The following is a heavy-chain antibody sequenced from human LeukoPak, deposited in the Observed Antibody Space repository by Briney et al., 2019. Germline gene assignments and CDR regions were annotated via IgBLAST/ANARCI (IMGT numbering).Heavy chain of an antibody. V-gene: IGHV4-4*02. J-gene: IGHJ6*03. CDR2: VVHSGST. CDR1: GGSISSNKW. Sequence: SETLSLTCAVSGGSISSNKWWSWLRQAPGKGLEWLGEVVHSGSTNYNPSLKSRVTISVDKSKNQFSLMLSSVTAADTAVYYCARGSSSSSWGNSYYYMDVWGKGTSVTISS. CDR3: ARGSSSSSWGNSYYYMDV. D-gene: IGHD6-13*01.